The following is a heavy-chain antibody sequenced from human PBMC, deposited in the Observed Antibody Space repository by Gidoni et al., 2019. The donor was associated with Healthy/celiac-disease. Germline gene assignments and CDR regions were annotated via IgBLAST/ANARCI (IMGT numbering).Heavy chain of an antibody. D-gene: IGHD2-2*01. J-gene: IGHJ4*02. V-gene: IGHV1-18*01. CDR3: ARNTLGYCSSTSCRPGDY. CDR1: GYTFTSYG. CDR2: TSAYNGNT. Sequence: QVQLVQSGAEVKKPGASVKVSCKDSGYTFTSYGISWVRQAPGQGLEWMGWTSAYNGNTNYAQKLQGRVTMTTDTSTSTAYMELRSLRSDDTAVYYCARNTLGYCSSTSCRPGDYWGQGTLVTVSS.